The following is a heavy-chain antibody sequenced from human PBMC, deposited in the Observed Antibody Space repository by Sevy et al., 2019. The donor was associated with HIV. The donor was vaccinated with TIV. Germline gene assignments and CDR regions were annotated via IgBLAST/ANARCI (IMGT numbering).Heavy chain of an antibody. CDR3: ARDTPCDYVWGSYRYRCAFDI. D-gene: IGHD3-16*02. J-gene: IGHJ3*02. CDR1: GGSISSYY. CDR2: IYTSGST. V-gene: IGHV4-4*07. Sequence: SETLSLTCTVSGGSISSYYWSWIRQPAGKGLEWIGRIYTSGSTNYNPSLKSRVTMSVDTSKNQFSLKLSSVTAADTAVYYCARDTPCDYVWGSYRYRCAFDIWGQGTMVTVSS.